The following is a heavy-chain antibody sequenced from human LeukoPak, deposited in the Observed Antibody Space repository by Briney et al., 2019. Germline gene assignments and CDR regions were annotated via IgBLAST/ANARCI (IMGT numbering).Heavy chain of an antibody. J-gene: IGHJ4*02. V-gene: IGHV5-51*01. CDR2: IYPGDSDT. CDR1: GYSFSNYW. D-gene: IGHD3-22*01. Sequence: GESLKISCKGSGYSFSNYWIAWVRQMPGKGLEWMGIIYPGDSDTKYSRSFQGQVIISADKSTTTAYLQWSSLKASDTAMYYCARLTYYYDSSGYPRRGTFDYWGQGTLVTVSS. CDR3: ARLTYYYDSSGYPRRGTFDY.